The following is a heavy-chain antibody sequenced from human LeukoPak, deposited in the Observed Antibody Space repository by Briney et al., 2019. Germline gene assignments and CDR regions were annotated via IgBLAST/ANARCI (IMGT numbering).Heavy chain of an antibody. CDR2: INPNSGGT. V-gene: IGHV1-2*02. CDR1: GYTFTGYY. J-gene: IGHJ5*02. D-gene: IGHD2-2*01. CDR3: ARDRSIVVVPAALNWFDP. Sequence: ASVKVCCKASGYTFTGYYMHWVRQAPGQGLEWMGWINPNSGGTNYAQKFQGRVTMTRDTSISTAYMELSRLRSDDTAVYYCARDRSIVVVPAALNWFDPWGQGTLVTVSS.